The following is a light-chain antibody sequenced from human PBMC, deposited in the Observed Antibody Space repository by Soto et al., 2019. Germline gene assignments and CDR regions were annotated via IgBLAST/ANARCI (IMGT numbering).Light chain of an antibody. V-gene: IGLV2-8*01. CDR1: SSDVGAYNY. CDR3: SSYAGSATVV. CDR2: EVT. J-gene: IGLJ2*01. Sequence: QSALTQPPSASGSPGQSVTISCTGTSSDVGAYNYVSWYQQHPGKAPKLMIFEVTKRPSGVPDRFSGSKSGNTASLTVSGLQADDEADYYCSSYAGSATVVFGGGTKLTVL.